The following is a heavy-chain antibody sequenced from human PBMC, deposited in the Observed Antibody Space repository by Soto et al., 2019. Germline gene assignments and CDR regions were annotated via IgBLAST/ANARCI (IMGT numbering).Heavy chain of an antibody. CDR1: GFSCGSYA. J-gene: IGHJ4*02. CDR3: ARWSYLDY. Sequence: LRLSCAASGFSCGSYALSWVRQAPGKGLEWVSTISGSDGKTFYADSWKGRFSISRDTSQSTLYLQMDSLRADDTAMYYCARWSYLDYWGQGTRVTVSS. CDR2: ISGSDGKT. D-gene: IGHD3-3*01. V-gene: IGHV3-23*01.